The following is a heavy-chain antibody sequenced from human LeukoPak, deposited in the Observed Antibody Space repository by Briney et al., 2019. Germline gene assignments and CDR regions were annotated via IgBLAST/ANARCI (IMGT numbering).Heavy chain of an antibody. V-gene: IGHV3-7*01. Sequence: GRSLRLSCAASGFTFSSYWMSWVRQAPGKGLEWVANIKQDGSEKYYVDSVKGRFTISRDNAKNSLYLQMNSLRAEDTAVYYCARDKRYCSGGSCYYYYYGMDVWGQGTTVTVSS. CDR2: IKQDGSEK. CDR1: GFTFSSYW. J-gene: IGHJ6*02. D-gene: IGHD2-15*01. CDR3: ARDKRYCSGGSCYYYYYGMDV.